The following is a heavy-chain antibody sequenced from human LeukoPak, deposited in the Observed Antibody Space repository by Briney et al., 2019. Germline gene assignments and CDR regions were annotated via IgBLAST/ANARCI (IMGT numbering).Heavy chain of an antibody. CDR3: ARGPDSSGYYYNVPFDY. V-gene: IGHV1-69*13. CDR2: IIPIFGTA. J-gene: IGHJ4*02. CDR1: GGTFSGYA. Sequence: ASVKVSCKASGGTFSGYAIGWVRQAPGQGLEWMGGIIPIFGTANYAQKFQGRVTITADESTSTAYMELSSLRSEDTAVYYCARGPDSSGYYYNVPFDYWGQGTLVTVSS. D-gene: IGHD3-22*01.